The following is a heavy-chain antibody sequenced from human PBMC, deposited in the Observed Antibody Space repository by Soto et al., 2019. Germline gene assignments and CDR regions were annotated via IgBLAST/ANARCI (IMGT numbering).Heavy chain of an antibody. CDR3: AADRTYCGGDCYVD. V-gene: IGHV1-2*02. CDR1: GYTFTGYY. CDR2: INPNSGNT. J-gene: IGHJ4*02. Sequence: GASVKVSCKASGYTFTGYYMHWVRQAPGQGLEWMGWINPNSGNTNYAQKFQERVTITRDMSTSTAYMELSSLRSEGTAVYYCAADRTYCGGDCYVDWGQGTPVTVSS. D-gene: IGHD2-21*02.